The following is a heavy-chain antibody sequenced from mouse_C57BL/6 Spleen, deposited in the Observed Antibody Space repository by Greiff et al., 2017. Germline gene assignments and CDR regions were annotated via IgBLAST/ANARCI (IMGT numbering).Heavy chain of an antibody. J-gene: IGHJ1*03. Sequence: QVQLQQSGAELVRPGTSVKVSCKASGYAFTNYLIEWVKQRPGQGLEWIRVINPGSGGTNYNEKFKGKATLTADKSSSTAYMQLSSLTSEDSAVYFCARRGGSSYGYFDVWGTGTTVTVSS. D-gene: IGHD1-1*01. CDR1: GYAFTNYL. V-gene: IGHV1-54*01. CDR3: ARRGGSSYGYFDV. CDR2: INPGSGGT.